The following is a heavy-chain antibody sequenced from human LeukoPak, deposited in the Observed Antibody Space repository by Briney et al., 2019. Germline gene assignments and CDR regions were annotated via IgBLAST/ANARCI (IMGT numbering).Heavy chain of an antibody. V-gene: IGHV1-46*01. Sequence: ASVKVSCKASGYTFTSYYTHWVRQAPGQGLEWMGIINPSGGSTSYAQKFQGRVTMTRDMSTSTVYMELSSLRSEDTAVYYCARLYCSGGSCYNWFDPWGQGTLVTVSS. J-gene: IGHJ5*02. CDR2: INPSGGST. D-gene: IGHD2-15*01. CDR3: ARLYCSGGSCYNWFDP. CDR1: GYTFTSYY.